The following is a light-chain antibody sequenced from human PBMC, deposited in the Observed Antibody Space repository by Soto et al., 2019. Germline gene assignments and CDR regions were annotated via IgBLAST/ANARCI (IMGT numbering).Light chain of an antibody. V-gene: IGKV1-39*01. J-gene: IGKJ1*01. CDR3: QQSYSTPRT. CDR2: AAS. Sequence: DIQMTQSPSTLSASVGDTVTITFRASQSISSYLNWYQQKPGKAPKILIYAASSLQSGVPSRFSGSGSGTDFTLTISSLQPEDFETYYCQQSYSTPRTFGQGTKVDIK. CDR1: QSISSY.